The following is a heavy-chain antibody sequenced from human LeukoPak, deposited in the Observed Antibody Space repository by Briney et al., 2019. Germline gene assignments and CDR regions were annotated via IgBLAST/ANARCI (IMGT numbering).Heavy chain of an antibody. D-gene: IGHD6-13*01. V-gene: IGHV4-4*02. J-gene: IGHJ4*02. Sequence: PSGTLSLTCAVSGGSISSSNWWSWVRQPPGKGLEWIGEIYHSGSTNYNPSLKSRVTISVDKSKNQFSLKLSSVTAADTAVYYCAIITAAGHGTYYFDYWGQGTLVTVSS. CDR2: IYHSGST. CDR1: GGSISSSNW. CDR3: AIITAAGHGTYYFDY.